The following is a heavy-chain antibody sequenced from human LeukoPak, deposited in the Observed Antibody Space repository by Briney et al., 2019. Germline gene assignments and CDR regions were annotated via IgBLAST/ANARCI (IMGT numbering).Heavy chain of an antibody. Sequence: SETLSLTCTVSGGSISSSSYYWGWIRQPPGKGLEWIGRIYYSGSTYYNPSLKSRVTISVDTSKNQFSLKLSSVTAADTAVYYCARLSSRLNYYDSSGYYYFDYWGQGTLVTVSS. V-gene: IGHV4-39*01. J-gene: IGHJ4*02. D-gene: IGHD3-22*01. CDR3: ARLSSRLNYYDSSGYYYFDY. CDR2: IYYSGST. CDR1: GGSISSSSYY.